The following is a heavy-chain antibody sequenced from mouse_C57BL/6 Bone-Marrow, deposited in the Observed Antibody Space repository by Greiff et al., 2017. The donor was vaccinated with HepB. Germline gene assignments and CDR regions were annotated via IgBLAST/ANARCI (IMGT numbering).Heavy chain of an antibody. CDR3: ARRSPYYYGSSYGY. J-gene: IGHJ2*01. D-gene: IGHD1-1*01. CDR2: IYPGGGYT. V-gene: IGHV1-63*01. CDR1: GYTFTNYW. Sequence: VQLQQSGAELVRPGTSVKMSCKASGYTFTNYWIGWAKQSPGHGLEWIGDIYPGGGYTNYNEKFKGKATLTADKSSSTACMQFSSLTSEDSAIYYCARRSPYYYGSSYGYWGQGTTLTVSS.